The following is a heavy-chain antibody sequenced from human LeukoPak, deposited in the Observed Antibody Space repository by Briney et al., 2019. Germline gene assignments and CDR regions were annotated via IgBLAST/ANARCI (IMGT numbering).Heavy chain of an antibody. D-gene: IGHD4-17*01. Sequence: PGGSLRLSCSASGFSFSSYGMHWVRQAPGKGLEWVAVIWNDGSHQYYADSEKDRFTISRDNSRNTVYLQMNRLRVDDTAVYYCARDATEYGDSHFGWWGQGTLVTVSS. CDR1: GFSFSSYG. V-gene: IGHV3-33*01. J-gene: IGHJ4*02. CDR2: IWNDGSHQ. CDR3: ARDATEYGDSHFGW.